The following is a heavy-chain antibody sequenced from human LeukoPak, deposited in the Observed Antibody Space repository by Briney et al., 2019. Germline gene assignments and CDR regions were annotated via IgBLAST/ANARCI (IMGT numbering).Heavy chain of an antibody. CDR2: IYHSGST. Sequence: SETLSLTCAVYGGSFSGYYWSWIRQPPGKGLEWIGSIYHSGSTYYNPSLKSRVTISVDTSKNQFSLKLSSVTAADTAVYYCAATPRYCSSTSCWGYWGQGTLVTVSS. J-gene: IGHJ4*02. CDR3: AATPRYCSSTSCWGY. V-gene: IGHV4-34*01. D-gene: IGHD2-2*01. CDR1: GGSFSGYY.